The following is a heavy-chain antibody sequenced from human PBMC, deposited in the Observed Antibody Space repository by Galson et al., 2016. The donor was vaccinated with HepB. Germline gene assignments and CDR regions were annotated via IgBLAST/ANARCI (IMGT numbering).Heavy chain of an antibody. CDR2: ISGSSDTI. V-gene: IGHV3-48*02. CDR3: ATDLVINYDFWSGYFHYGMDV. CDR1: GFTFNTFS. Sequence: SLRLSCAASGFTFNTFSMNWVRQAPGKGLEWVSYISGSSDTIYYADSVAGRFTISRDNAKNSLYLQMNSLRDEDTAVYYCATDLVINYDFWSGYFHYGMDVWGQGTTVTVSS. J-gene: IGHJ6*02. D-gene: IGHD3-3*01.